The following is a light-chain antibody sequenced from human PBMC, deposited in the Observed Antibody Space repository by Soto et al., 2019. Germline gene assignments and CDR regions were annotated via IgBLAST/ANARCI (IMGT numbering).Light chain of an antibody. CDR1: QSISSW. Sequence: DIQITQSPSTLSSSVGEKVTITCRASQSISSWLAWYQQKPGKAPKLLICDASSLESGVPSRFSGSGSGTEFTLTISSLQPDDFATYYCQQYNSYSWTFGQGTKVDIK. V-gene: IGKV1-5*01. CDR2: DAS. CDR3: QQYNSYSWT. J-gene: IGKJ1*01.